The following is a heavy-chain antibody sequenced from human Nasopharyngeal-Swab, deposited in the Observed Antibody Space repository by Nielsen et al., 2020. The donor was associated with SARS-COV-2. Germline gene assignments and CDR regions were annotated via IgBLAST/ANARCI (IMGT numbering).Heavy chain of an antibody. J-gene: IGHJ5*02. CDR1: GFTFSSYA. CDR3: AKDLPFDP. Sequence: GESLKISCAAPGFTFSSYAMSWVRQAPGKGLEWVSAITPSGDSTYYADSVKGRFTISRDNSKNTLYLQMNSLRAEDTAVYYCAKDLPFDPWGQGTLVTVSS. V-gene: IGHV3-23*01. CDR2: ITPSGDST.